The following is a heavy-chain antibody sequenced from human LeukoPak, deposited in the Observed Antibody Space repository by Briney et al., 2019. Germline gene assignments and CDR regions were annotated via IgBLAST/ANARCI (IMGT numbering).Heavy chain of an antibody. J-gene: IGHJ6*02. Sequence: PSETLSLTCTVSGGSISSSSYYWGWIRQPPGKGLEWIGSIYYSGSTYYNPSLKSRVTISVDTSKNQFSLKLSSVTAADTAVYYCARVRVPRYSYVYYYYGMDVWGQGTTVTVSS. V-gene: IGHV4-39*07. CDR3: ARVRVPRYSYVYYYYGMDV. D-gene: IGHD5-18*01. CDR1: GGSISSSSYY. CDR2: IYYSGST.